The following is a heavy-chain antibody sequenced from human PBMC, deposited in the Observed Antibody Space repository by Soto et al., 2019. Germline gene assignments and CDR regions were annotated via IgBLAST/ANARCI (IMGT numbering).Heavy chain of an antibody. Sequence: GASVKVSCKASGGTFSSYAISWVRQAPGQGLEWMGGIIPIFGTANYAQKFQGRVTITADKSTSTAYMELSSLRSEDTAVYYCARAPPYDSGPQRPLPAWFDPWGQGTLVTVSS. D-gene: IGHD3-22*01. J-gene: IGHJ5*02. CDR1: GGTFSSYA. CDR3: ARAPPYDSGPQRPLPAWFDP. V-gene: IGHV1-69*06. CDR2: IIPIFGTA.